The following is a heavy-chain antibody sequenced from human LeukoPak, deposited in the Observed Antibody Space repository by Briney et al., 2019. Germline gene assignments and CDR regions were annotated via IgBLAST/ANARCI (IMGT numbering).Heavy chain of an antibody. CDR2: ISSSSSYI. V-gene: IGHV3-21*01. CDR1: GFTFSSYS. CDR3: ARDKSDNWNYAAAFDI. Sequence: PGGSLRLSCAASGFTFSSYSMNWVRQAPGKGLEWVTSISSSSSYIYYADSVKGRFTISRDNAKNSLYLQMNSLRAEDTAVYYCARDKSDNWNYAAAFDIWGQRTMVTVSS. D-gene: IGHD1-7*01. J-gene: IGHJ3*02.